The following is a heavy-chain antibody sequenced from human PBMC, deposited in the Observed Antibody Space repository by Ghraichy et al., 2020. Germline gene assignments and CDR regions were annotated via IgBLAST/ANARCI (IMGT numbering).Heavy chain of an antibody. CDR2: ISGSGGST. V-gene: IGHV3-23*01. J-gene: IGHJ4*02. Sequence: LSLTCAASGFTFSSYAMSWVRQAPGKGLEWVSAISGSGGSTYYADSVKGRFTISRDNSKNTLYLQMNSLRAEDTAVYYCAKFEQLWLDYWGQGTLVTVSS. CDR3: AKFEQLWLDY. D-gene: IGHD5-18*01. CDR1: GFTFSSYA.